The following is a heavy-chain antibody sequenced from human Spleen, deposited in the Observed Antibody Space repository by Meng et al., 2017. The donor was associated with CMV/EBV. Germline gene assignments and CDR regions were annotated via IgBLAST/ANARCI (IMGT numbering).Heavy chain of an antibody. V-gene: IGHV3-23*01. CDR1: GFTFSSYA. D-gene: IGHD6-13*01. J-gene: IGHJ6*02. CDR2: LSGSGGRT. Sequence: GGSLRLSCAASGFTFSSYAMSWVRQAPGKGLEWVSTLSGSGGRTYYADSVKGRFTISRDNSKNTLYLQMNSLRAEDTAVYYCAKVPTVAAAGTSFMYYYGMDVWGQGTTVTVSS. CDR3: AKVPTVAAAGTSFMYYYGMDV.